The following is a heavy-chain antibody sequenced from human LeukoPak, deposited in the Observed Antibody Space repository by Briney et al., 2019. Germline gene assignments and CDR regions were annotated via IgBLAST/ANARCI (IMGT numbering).Heavy chain of an antibody. D-gene: IGHD1-26*01. CDR2: IYHSGST. V-gene: IGHV4-38-2*01. Sequence: SEILSLTCAVSGYSISSGYYWGWIRQPPGKGLEWIGSIYHSGSTYYNPSLKSRVTISVDTSKNQFSLKLSSVTAADTAVYYCARHKQSGTYYDAFDIWGQGTTVTVSS. CDR1: GYSISSGYY. J-gene: IGHJ3*02. CDR3: ARHKQSGTYYDAFDI.